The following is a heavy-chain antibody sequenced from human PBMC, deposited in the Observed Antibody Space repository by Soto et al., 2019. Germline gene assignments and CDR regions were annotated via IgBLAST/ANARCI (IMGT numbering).Heavy chain of an antibody. Sequence: PGGSLRLSCVGSGFTFHGSAMHWVRQASGKGLEWSGLISIKPNNYATVYAASVTGRFTISRDNSKNKLYLQMNSLRAEDTAVYYCARSSGSWLYYFDYWGQGTLVTVSS. J-gene: IGHJ4*02. CDR2: ISIKPNNYAT. CDR1: GFTFHGSA. V-gene: IGHV3-73*01. CDR3: ARSSGSWLYYFDY. D-gene: IGHD1-26*01.